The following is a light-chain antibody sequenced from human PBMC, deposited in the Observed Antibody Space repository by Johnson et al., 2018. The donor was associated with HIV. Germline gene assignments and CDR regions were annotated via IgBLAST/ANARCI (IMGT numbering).Light chain of an antibody. CDR1: TYNIGNNY. Sequence: QSVLTQAPSVSAAPGQKVTISCSGSTYNIGNNYVSWYQQLPGTAPTLLIYEKNKRPSGIPDRFSASKSGTSATLDITGLQTGDEADYYCGTWDSGLGAHYVFGTGTKVTVL. CDR3: GTWDSGLGAHYV. J-gene: IGLJ1*01. V-gene: IGLV1-51*02. CDR2: EKN.